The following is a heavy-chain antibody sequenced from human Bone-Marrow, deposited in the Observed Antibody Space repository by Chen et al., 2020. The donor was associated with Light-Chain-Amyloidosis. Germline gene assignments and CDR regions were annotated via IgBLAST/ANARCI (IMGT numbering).Heavy chain of an antibody. V-gene: IGHV3-9*01. CDR3: AKDKGGSMGFGMDV. D-gene: IGHD3-10*01. J-gene: IGHJ6*02. CDR1: GFTFGDYA. CDR2: ISWNSGVK. Sequence: EIQLVESGGGLVQPGRSLRLSCAASGFTFGDYAMHWVRLAPGRGLEWVSGISWNSGVKGYVDSVRGRFTISRDGVKNSLYLQMNSLRPEDTALYYCAKDKGGSMGFGMDVWGQGTTVIVSS.